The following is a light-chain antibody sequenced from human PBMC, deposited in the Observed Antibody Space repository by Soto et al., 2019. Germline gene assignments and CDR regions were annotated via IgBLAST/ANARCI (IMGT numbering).Light chain of an antibody. J-gene: IGLJ1*01. Sequence: QSLLTQPRSVSLSPGQSVTISCTGTSSDVGGYNYVSLYQEQPGKAPKLMIYDVSKRPSGVPDRFSGSKSGNTASLTISGLQAEDEADYYCCSYAGSYSYVFGTGTKVTVL. CDR3: CSYAGSYSYV. CDR2: DVS. V-gene: IGLV2-11*01. CDR1: SSDVGGYNY.